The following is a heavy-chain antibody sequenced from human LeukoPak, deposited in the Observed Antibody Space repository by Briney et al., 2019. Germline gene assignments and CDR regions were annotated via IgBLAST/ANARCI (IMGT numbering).Heavy chain of an antibody. V-gene: IGHV3-30*18. D-gene: IGHD3-22*01. CDR3: AKDSSGYPDY. J-gene: IGHJ4*02. CDR1: GFTFSSYG. CDR2: ISYDGSNK. Sequence: PGGSLRLSCAASGFTFSSYGMHWVRQAPGKGLEWVAVISYDGSNKYYADSVKGRFTISRDNSKNTLYLQMNNLRAEDTAVYYCAKDSSGYPDYWGQGTLVTVSS.